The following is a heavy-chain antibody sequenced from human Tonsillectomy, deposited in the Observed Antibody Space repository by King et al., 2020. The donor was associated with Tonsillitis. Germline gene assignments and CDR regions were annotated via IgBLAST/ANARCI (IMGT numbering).Heavy chain of an antibody. D-gene: IGHD5-18*01. CDR2: IYSGGST. CDR3: ARDGYSYGIDAFDI. CDR1: GFTVSSNY. J-gene: IGHJ3*02. Sequence: VQLVESGGGLIQPGGSLRLSCAASGFTVSSNYMSWVRQAPGKGLEWVSDIYSGGSTYYADSVKGRFTISRDNSKNTLYLQMNSLRAEDTAVYYCARDGYSYGIDAFDIWGQGTMVTVSS. V-gene: IGHV3-53*01.